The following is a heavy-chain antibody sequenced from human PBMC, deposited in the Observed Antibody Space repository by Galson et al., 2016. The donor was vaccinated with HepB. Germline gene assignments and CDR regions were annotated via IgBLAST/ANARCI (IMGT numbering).Heavy chain of an antibody. CDR3: ARVRPRSGYCFDN. CDR2: ISSSNTYI. D-gene: IGHD5-12*01. CDR1: GFSFSIYS. V-gene: IGHV3-21*01. Sequence: SLRLSCAASGFSFSIYSMNWVRQAPGKGLEWVSSISSSNTYIDYADSVKGRFTISRDNAKNSLYLQMNSLRVEETAVYYCARVRPRSGYCFDNWGQGTLVTVSA. J-gene: IGHJ4*02.